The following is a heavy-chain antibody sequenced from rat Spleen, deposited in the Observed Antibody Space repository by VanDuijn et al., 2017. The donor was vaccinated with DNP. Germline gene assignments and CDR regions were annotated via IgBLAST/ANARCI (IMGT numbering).Heavy chain of an antibody. V-gene: IGHV5S23*01. D-gene: IGHD1-2*01. CDR1: GFTFSNSD. J-gene: IGHJ1*01. CDR3: ARGSSSMYWYFDF. Sequence: EVQLVESGGGLVQPGNSLKLSCAASGFTFSNSDMAWVRQVPTKGLEWVAYMRYEGDNTYHADAVKGRFMISRDDTKNTLSLQMDSLRSEDTATYYCARGSSSMYWYFDFWGPGTMVTVSS. CDR2: MRYEGDNT.